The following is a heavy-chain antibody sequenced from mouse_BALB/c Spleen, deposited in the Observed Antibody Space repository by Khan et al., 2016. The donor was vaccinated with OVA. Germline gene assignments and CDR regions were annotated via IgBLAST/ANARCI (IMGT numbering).Heavy chain of an antibody. Sequence: QVQLQQSGAELMKPGASVKISCKATGYTFSNSCIEWVKQRPGHGLEWIGEILPGSGSSNYNEKFKGQATFTADTSSNTAYMQLSSLTSEDSAVYYCASYTDHWYFDVWGAGTTVTVSS. CDR3: ASYTDHWYFDV. J-gene: IGHJ1*01. V-gene: IGHV1-9*01. CDR1: GYTFSNSC. CDR2: ILPGSGSS.